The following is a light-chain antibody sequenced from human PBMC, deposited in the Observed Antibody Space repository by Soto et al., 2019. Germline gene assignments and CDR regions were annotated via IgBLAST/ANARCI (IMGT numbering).Light chain of an antibody. J-gene: IGLJ2*01. CDR3: SSYTNITTVV. Sequence: QSVLTQPASVSGSPGQSITISCIGTSSDVGGYNYVSWYQQHPDKAPKLVIYNVSNRPSGVSDRFSGSKSGNTASLIISGLQAEDEADYYCSSYTNITTVVFGGGTKLTVL. V-gene: IGLV2-14*01. CDR1: SSDVGGYNY. CDR2: NVS.